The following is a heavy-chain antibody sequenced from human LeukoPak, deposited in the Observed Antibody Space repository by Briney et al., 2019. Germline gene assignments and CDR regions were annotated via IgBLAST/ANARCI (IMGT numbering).Heavy chain of an antibody. CDR3: ARDLGVPAATNWFDP. CDR2: IIPIFGTA. V-gene: IGHV1-69*13. D-gene: IGHD2-2*01. Sequence: SVKVSCKASGGTFSSYAISWVRQAPGQGLEWMGGIIPIFGTANYAQKFQGRVTITADESTGTAYMELSSLRSEDTAVYYCARDLGVPAATNWFDPWGQGTLVTVSS. CDR1: GGTFSSYA. J-gene: IGHJ5*02.